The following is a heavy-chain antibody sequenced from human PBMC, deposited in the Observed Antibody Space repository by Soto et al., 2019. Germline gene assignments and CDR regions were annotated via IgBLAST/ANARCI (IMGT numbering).Heavy chain of an antibody. D-gene: IGHD2-15*01. CDR3: ASLYYPAGGYYYYGMDV. J-gene: IGHJ6*02. Sequence: SQTLSLTCAISGDSVSSNSAAWNWIRQSPSRGLEWLGRTYYRSKWYNDYAVSVKSRITINPDTSKNQFSLQLNSATPEDTAVYYCASLYYPAGGYYYYGMDVWGQGTTVTVSS. CDR1: GDSVSSNSAA. V-gene: IGHV6-1*01. CDR2: TYYRSKWYN.